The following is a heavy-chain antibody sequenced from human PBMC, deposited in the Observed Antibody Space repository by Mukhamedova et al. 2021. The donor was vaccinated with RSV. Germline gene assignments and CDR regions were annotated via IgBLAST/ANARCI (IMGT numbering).Heavy chain of an antibody. Sequence: SAYNGNTNYAQKVQGRVTTTTDTSTSTAYMELRSLRSDDTAVYYCARAARGSSWPFDYWGQGNLVTVSS. D-gene: IGHD6-13*01. J-gene: IGHJ4*02. CDR2: SAYNGNT. V-gene: IGHV1-18*01. CDR3: ARAARGSSWPFDY.